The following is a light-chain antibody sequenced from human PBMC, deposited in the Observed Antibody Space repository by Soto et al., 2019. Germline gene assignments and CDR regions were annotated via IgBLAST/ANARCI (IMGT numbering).Light chain of an antibody. J-gene: IGKJ2*01. CDR2: RAT. CDR3: QQYGTSPPHT. CDR1: QSIFKNY. Sequence: EVVLTQSPGTLSLSPGDRATLLCRASQSIFKNYLAWYQHKRGQAPRLLNYRATHRATGIPATWSGSVSGTDSSLTISRLEPEDFAVYYCQQYGTSPPHTFGQGTNLEIK. V-gene: IGKV3-20*01.